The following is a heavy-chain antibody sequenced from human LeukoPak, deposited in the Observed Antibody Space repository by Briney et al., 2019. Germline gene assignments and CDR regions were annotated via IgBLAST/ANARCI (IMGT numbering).Heavy chain of an antibody. CDR1: GYTFTGYY. Sequence: GASVKVSCKASGYTFTGYYMHWVRQAPGQGLEWMGRLNPNSGGTNYAQKFQGRVTMTRDTSISTACMELSRLRSDDTAVYYCASSSGYYYVADYWGQGTLVTVSS. V-gene: IGHV1-2*06. CDR3: ASSSGYYYVADY. D-gene: IGHD3-22*01. J-gene: IGHJ4*02. CDR2: LNPNSGGT.